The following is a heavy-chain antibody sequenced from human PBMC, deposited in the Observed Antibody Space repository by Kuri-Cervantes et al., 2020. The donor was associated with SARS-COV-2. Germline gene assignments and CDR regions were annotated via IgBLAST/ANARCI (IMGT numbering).Heavy chain of an antibody. D-gene: IGHD2-2*01. CDR1: GFTFSSYA. CDR2: ISDSGGST. V-gene: IGHV3-23*01. J-gene: IGHJ6*02. CDR3: AMTLPAAAPYYYYGMDV. Sequence: GGSLRLSCAASGFTFSSYAMSWVRQAPGKGLEWVAAISDSGGSTYYADSVKGRFTISRDNSKNTLYLQMNSLRAEDTAVYYCAMTLPAAAPYYYYGMDVWGQGTTVTVSS.